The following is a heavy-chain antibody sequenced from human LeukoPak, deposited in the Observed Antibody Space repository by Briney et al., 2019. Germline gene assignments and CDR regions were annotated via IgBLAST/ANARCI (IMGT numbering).Heavy chain of an antibody. J-gene: IGHJ4*02. CDR3: ARHGYDTGNYQAHFDY. V-gene: IGHV4-61*05. CDR2: INYSGNT. D-gene: IGHD3-9*01. Sequence: SETLSLTRTVSGGSISSSSYYWGWIRQPPGKGLQWIGYINYSGNTNYNPSLTGRVTVSVDTSKNQFSLKLSSVTAADTAVYYCARHGYDTGNYQAHFDYWGQGTLVTVSS. CDR1: GGSISSSSYY.